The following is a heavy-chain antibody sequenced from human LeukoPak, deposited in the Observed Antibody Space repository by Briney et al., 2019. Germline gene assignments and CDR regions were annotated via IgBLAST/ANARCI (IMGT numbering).Heavy chain of an antibody. J-gene: IGHJ6*02. Sequence: PGGSLRLSCAASGFTFSSYWMHRVRHAPGKGLVWVSRINSDGSRTNYADSVKGRFTISRDNAKNTLYLQMNSLRAEDTAVYYCAKAVGYCGGGSCFRSLDVWGQGTTVTVSS. CDR1: GFTFSSYW. CDR3: AKAVGYCGGGSCFRSLDV. D-gene: IGHD2-15*01. V-gene: IGHV3-74*01. CDR2: INSDGSRT.